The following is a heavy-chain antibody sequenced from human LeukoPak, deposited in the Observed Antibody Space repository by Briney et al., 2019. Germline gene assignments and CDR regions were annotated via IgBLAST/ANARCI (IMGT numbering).Heavy chain of an antibody. D-gene: IGHD3-10*01. Sequence: GASVKVSCKASGYTFASYYMHWVRQAPGQGLEWMGIINPSGGSTSYAQKFQGRVTMTRDTSTSTVYMELSSLRSEDTAVYYCASFYYGSGGGFDPWGQGTLVTVSS. CDR3: ASFYYGSGGGFDP. CDR1: GYTFASYY. V-gene: IGHV1-46*01. J-gene: IGHJ5*02. CDR2: INPSGGST.